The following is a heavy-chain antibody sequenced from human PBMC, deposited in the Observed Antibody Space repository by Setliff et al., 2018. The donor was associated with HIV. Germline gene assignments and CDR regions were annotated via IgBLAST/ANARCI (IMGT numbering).Heavy chain of an antibody. CDR1: GYTFTGYY. J-gene: IGHJ4*02. CDR3: AREYRRSQGVGYFDY. Sequence: ASVKVSCKASGYTFTGYYMHWVRQAPGQGLEWMGWINPDSGGTTYAQKFQGRVTMTTDTSTSTAYMELRSLKSDDTAVYYCAREYRRSQGVGYFDYWGQGTLV. CDR2: INPDSGGT. D-gene: IGHD6-6*01. V-gene: IGHV1-2*02.